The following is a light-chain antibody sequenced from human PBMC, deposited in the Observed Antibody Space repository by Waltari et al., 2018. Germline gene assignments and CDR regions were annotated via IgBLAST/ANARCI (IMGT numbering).Light chain of an antibody. J-gene: IGLJ1*01. CDR2: SNN. CDR1: SSHIGRNT. CDR3: AAWDDSLNGFYV. V-gene: IGLV1-44*01. Sequence: QSVLTQPPSASGTPGQRVTIPCSGSSSHIGRNTVTWYQQLPGTAPKLLIYSNNQRPSGVPDRFSGSKSGTSASLAISGLQSEDEADYYCAAWDDSLNGFYVFGTGTKVTVL.